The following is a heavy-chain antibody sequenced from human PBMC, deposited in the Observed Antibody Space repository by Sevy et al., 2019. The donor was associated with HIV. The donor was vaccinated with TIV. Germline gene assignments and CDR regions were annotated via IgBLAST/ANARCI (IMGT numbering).Heavy chain of an antibody. J-gene: IGHJ1*01. Sequence: ASVKVFCKASGYTFTSYHITWVRQAPGQRLEWMGWITAYNGNTNYAQRLQGRVTMTTDTSTSTAYMELRSLGSDDTAVYYCARAPSGSQGPGQYFHHWGQGTLVTVSS. CDR3: ARAPSGSQGPGQYFHH. D-gene: IGHD1-26*01. V-gene: IGHV1-18*01. CDR2: ITAYNGNT. CDR1: GYTFTSYH.